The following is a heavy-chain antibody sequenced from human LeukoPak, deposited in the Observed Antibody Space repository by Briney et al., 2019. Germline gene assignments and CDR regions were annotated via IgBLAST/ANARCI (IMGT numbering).Heavy chain of an antibody. D-gene: IGHD1-14*01. Sequence: PSETLSLTCIVSGDSISNNYWSWIRQPLGKGLECIGYIYYSGKTDYNPSLRSRVTISVDTSRNQFSLKLTSVTAADTAVYYCARGRPITEEGSWLDPWGQGTLVTVSS. CDR1: GDSISNNY. CDR2: IYYSGKT. CDR3: ARGRPITEEGSWLDP. J-gene: IGHJ5*02. V-gene: IGHV4-59*01.